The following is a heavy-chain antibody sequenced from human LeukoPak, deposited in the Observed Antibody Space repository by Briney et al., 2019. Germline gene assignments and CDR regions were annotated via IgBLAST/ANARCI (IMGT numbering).Heavy chain of an antibody. V-gene: IGHV1-18*01. CDR3: ASTAVGAITSHKYYYYYMDV. CDR1: GYTFTSYG. J-gene: IGHJ6*03. CDR2: ISAYNGNT. D-gene: IGHD1-26*01. Sequence: GASVKVSCKASGYTFTSYGISWVRQAPGQGLEWMGWISAYNGNTNYAQKLQGRVTMTTDTSTSTAYMELRSLRSDDTAVYYCASTAVGAITSHKYYYYYMDVWGKGTTVTVSS.